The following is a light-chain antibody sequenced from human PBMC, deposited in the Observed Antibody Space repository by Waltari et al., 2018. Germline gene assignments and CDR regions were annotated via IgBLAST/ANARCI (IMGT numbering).Light chain of an antibody. CDR2: GTS. V-gene: IGLV1-40*01. CDR3: QSYDSSLSGTYV. Sequence: QSVLTQPPSVSGAPGQRVTISCTWSGPNIGAGHDDHWYQPLPGTAPKLLIYGTSNRPSGVPDRFSGSKSGTSASLAITGLQAEDEADYYCQSYDSSLSGTYVFGTGTKVTVL. CDR1: GPNIGAGHD. J-gene: IGLJ1*01.